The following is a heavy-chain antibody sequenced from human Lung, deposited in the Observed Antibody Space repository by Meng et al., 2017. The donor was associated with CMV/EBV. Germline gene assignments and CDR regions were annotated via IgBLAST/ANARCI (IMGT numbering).Heavy chain of an antibody. V-gene: IGHV4-34*01. J-gene: IGHJ6*02. D-gene: IGHD3-22*01. Sequence: YYWSWIRQPPGKGLEWIGEINHSGSTNYNPSLKSRVATSVDTSKNQFSLKLSSVTAADTAVYYCARGRMVVRPMSPRRYSYYGMDGWGQGTTVTVSS. CDR1: YY. CDR2: INHSGST. CDR3: ARGRMVVRPMSPRRYSYYGMDG.